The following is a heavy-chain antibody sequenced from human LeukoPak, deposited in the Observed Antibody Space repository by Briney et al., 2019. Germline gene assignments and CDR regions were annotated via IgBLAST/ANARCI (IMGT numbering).Heavy chain of an antibody. J-gene: IGHJ5*02. CDR1: GYTFTSYH. CDR2: INPSGGGT. Sequence: VASVKVSCRASGYTFTSYHIHWVRQAPGQGLEWMGKINPSGGGTRYAQKFQGRVTMTRDTSTSTFYMELSSLRSEDTAVYYCARQTVNRFDPWGQGTLVTVSS. CDR3: ARQTVNRFDP. V-gene: IGHV1-46*01.